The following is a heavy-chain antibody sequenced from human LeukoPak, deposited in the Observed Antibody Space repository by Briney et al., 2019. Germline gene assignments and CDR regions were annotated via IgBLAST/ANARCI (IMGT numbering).Heavy chain of an antibody. D-gene: IGHD6-19*01. V-gene: IGHV1-24*01. CDR3: ATAKASGWHDIDY. J-gene: IGHJ4*02. Sequence: ASVKVSRKVSGYTLTELSMHWVRQAPGKGLEWMGGFDPEDGETIYAQKFQGRVTMTEDTSTDTAYMELSSLRSEDTAVYYCATAKASGWHDIDYWGQGTLVTVSS. CDR1: GYTLTELS. CDR2: FDPEDGET.